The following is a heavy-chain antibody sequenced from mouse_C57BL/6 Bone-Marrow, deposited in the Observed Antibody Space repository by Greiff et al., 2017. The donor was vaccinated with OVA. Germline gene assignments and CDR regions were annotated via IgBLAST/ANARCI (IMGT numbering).Heavy chain of an antibody. D-gene: IGHD4-1*01. CDR2: IDPENGDT. J-gene: IGHJ3*01. CDR1: GFNIKDDY. Sequence: EVKVEESGAELVRPGASVKLSCTASGFNIKDDYMHWVKQRPEQGLEWIGWIDPENGDTEYASKFQGKATITADTSSNTAYLPLSSLTSEDTAVYYCTSGWDDGFAYWGQGTLVTVSA. V-gene: IGHV14-4*01. CDR3: TSGWDDGFAY.